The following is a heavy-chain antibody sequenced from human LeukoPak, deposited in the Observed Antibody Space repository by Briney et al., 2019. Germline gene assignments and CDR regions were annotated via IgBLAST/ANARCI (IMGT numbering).Heavy chain of an antibody. D-gene: IGHD3-22*01. J-gene: IGHJ4*02. CDR3: ARGRDSSGYSGFDY. Sequence: GGSLRLSCEASGFSFSSYSMNWVRQAPGKGLEWVSSISSSSSYIYYADSVKGRFTISRDNAKNSLYLQMNSLRAEDTAVYYCARGRDSSGYSGFDYWGQGTLVTVSS. CDR1: GFSFSSYS. V-gene: IGHV3-21*01. CDR2: ISSSSSYI.